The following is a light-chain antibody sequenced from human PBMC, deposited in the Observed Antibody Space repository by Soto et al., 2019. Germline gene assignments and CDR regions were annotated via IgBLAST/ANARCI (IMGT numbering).Light chain of an antibody. CDR3: QQSYSTPPGT. J-gene: IGKJ1*01. V-gene: IGKV1-39*01. CDR2: ATS. CDR1: QTISSW. Sequence: DIQMTQSPSTLSGSVGGRVTITCRASQTISSWLAWYQQKPGKAPKLLIYATSSLQSGVPSRFSGSGSGTDFTLTISSLQPEDFATYYCQQSYSTPPGTFGQGNKVDIK.